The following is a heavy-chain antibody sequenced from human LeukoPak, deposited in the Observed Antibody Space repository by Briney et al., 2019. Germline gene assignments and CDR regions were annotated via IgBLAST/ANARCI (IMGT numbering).Heavy chain of an antibody. CDR1: GDSINSYY. J-gene: IGHJ5*02. CDR2: IYHSGDS. CDR3: ARAPYGSGSYELDWFDP. V-gene: IGHV4-59*08. Sequence: SETLSLTCIVFGDSINSYYWSWIRQPPGKGLEWIAYIYHSGDSNYNPSLKSRVTISIDTSKNQLSLNLRSVTAADTAVYYCARAPYGSGSYELDWFDPWGQGTLVTVSS. D-gene: IGHD3-10*01.